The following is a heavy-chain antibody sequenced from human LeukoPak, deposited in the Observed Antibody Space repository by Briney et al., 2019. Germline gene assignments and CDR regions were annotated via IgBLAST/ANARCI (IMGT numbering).Heavy chain of an antibody. D-gene: IGHD3-22*01. CDR1: GGSISTYY. Sequence: PSGTLCLSCTASGGSISTYYRSWIRQTPGKGLVRIGYIYYSGRTKYNPPSRSRVTMAVDTSKRQFSLKLSSVTAADTAVYYCAREYYYDSSGYYPPHAFDIWGQGAMVTVSS. V-gene: IGHV4-59*01. CDR3: AREYYYDSSGYYPPHAFDI. J-gene: IGHJ3*02. CDR2: IYYSGRT.